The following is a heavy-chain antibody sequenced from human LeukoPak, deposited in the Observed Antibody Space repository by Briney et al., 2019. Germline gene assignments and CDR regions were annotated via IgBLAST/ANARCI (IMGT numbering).Heavy chain of an antibody. CDR1: GGSISSGDYY. J-gene: IGHJ4*02. CDR3: ARLRGYTSSARGYVEY. V-gene: IGHV4-30-4*01. Sequence: PSETLSLTCTVSGGSISSGDYYWSWIRQPPGKGLEWIGYIYYSGSTYYNPSLKSRVTISVDTSKNQFSLKLSSVTAADTAVYYCARLRGYTSSARGYVEYWGQGTLVTVSS. CDR2: IYYSGST. D-gene: IGHD6-13*01.